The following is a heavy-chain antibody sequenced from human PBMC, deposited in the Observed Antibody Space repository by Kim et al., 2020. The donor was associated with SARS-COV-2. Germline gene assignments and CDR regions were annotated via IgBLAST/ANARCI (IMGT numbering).Heavy chain of an antibody. V-gene: IGHV4-30-2*04. CDR2: GST. CDR3: ARNEDWFDP. J-gene: IGHJ5*02. Sequence: GSTYYNPSLKSRVTISVDTSKNQFSLKLSSVTAADTAVYYCARNEDWFDPWGQGTLVTVSS.